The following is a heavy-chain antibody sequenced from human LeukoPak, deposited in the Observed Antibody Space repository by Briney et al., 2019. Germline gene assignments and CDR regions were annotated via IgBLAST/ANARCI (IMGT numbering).Heavy chain of an antibody. Sequence: ASVKVSCKASGYTFTSYAMNWVRQAPGQGLEWMGWINTNTGNPTYAQGFTGRFVFSLDTSVSTAYLQISSLKAEDTAVYYCARSLCSGGSCYGNWFDPWGQGTLVTVSS. CDR1: GYTFTSYA. CDR2: INTNTGNP. CDR3: ARSLCSGGSCYGNWFDP. D-gene: IGHD2-15*01. V-gene: IGHV7-4-1*02. J-gene: IGHJ5*02.